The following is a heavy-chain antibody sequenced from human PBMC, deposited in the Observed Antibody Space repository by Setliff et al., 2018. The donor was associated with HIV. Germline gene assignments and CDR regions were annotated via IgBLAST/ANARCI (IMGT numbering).Heavy chain of an antibody. CDR2: ISSSSSYI. Sequence: PGGSLRLSCAASGFTFSSYSMNWVRQAPGQGLEWVSSISSSSSYIYYADSVKGRFTISRDNAKNSLYLQMNNLRAEDTAVYYCARDPSTVTTDYYYMDVWGKGTTVTVSS. CDR1: GFTFSSYS. CDR3: ARDPSTVTTDYYYMDV. V-gene: IGHV3-21*01. J-gene: IGHJ6*03. D-gene: IGHD4-17*01.